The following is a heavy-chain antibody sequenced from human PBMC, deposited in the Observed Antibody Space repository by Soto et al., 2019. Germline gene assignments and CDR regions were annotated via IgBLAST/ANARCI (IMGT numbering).Heavy chain of an antibody. D-gene: IGHD2-2*02. V-gene: IGHV4-59*02. CDR1: GGSVRGYY. CDR2: FHYSRST. CDR3: ARTYTDAFDI. J-gene: IGHJ3*02. Sequence: QVQLQESGPGLVKPSETLSLTCSVSGGSVRGYYWSWIRQPPGKGLEWIGYFHYSRSTNYNPSLTSRVTISVDTSKNQFSLNLSSVTAADTAVYYCARTYTDAFDIWGQGTMVTVSS.